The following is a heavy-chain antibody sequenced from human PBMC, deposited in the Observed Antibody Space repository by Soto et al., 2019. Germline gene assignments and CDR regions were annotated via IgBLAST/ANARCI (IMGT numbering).Heavy chain of an antibody. V-gene: IGHV3-21*01. CDR1: GFTFSRYS. Sequence: PWGSLRLSCVASGFTFSRYSMNWVRQAPGRGLEWGAVISYTGSNIYYADSVKGRFTISRDNAKNSLYLEMNSLRAEDTAVYYCARDLAGQSYYYYGMDVWGQGTTVTVSS. J-gene: IGHJ6*02. CDR2: ISYTGSNI. CDR3: ARDLAGQSYYYYGMDV. D-gene: IGHD2-15*01.